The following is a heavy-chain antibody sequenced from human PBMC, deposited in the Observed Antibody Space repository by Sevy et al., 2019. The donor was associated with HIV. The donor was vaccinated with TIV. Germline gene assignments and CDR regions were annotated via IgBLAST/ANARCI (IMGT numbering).Heavy chain of an antibody. V-gene: IGHV3-9*01. CDR2: IRWNGGSV. CDR3: AKSKVASVYHYYGMDV. CDR1: GFTFDEHA. J-gene: IGHJ6*04. Sequence: GGSLRLSCRTFGFTFDEHAMHWVRQVPGKGLEWVSGIRWNGGSVAYADSVKGRFTISRDNTKASLSLQMNGLRPEDTAVYYCAKSKVASVYHYYGMDVWGNGTTVTVSS.